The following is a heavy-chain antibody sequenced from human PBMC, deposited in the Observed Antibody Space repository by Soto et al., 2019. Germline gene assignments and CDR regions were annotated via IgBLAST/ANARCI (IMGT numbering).Heavy chain of an antibody. V-gene: IGHV1-3*01. Sequence: QVQLVQSGAEVKKPGASVKVSCKASGYTFTSYAMHWVRQAPGQRLEWMGWINAGNGNTKYSQKFQGRVTITRDTSASTAYMELSSLRSEDTAVYYCARSLLWFGELLDYYYYYYMDVSGKGTTVTVSS. D-gene: IGHD3-10*01. CDR1: GYTFTSYA. CDR2: INAGNGNT. CDR3: ARSLLWFGELLDYYYYYYMDV. J-gene: IGHJ6*03.